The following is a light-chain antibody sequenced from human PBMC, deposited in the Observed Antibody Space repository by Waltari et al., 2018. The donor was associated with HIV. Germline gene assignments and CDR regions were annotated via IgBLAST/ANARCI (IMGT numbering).Light chain of an antibody. Sequence: QSVLTQPPSASGTPEQRVTISCSGSTSNIGRTTVTWFQQFPGTPPKVLIFGKTPRPSGVPARFSGSKSGTSASLAISGLQSEDEADYYCASWDDSLNGPVFGGGTKLTVV. CDR2: GKT. J-gene: IGLJ2*01. V-gene: IGLV1-44*01. CDR3: ASWDDSLNGPV. CDR1: TSNIGRTT.